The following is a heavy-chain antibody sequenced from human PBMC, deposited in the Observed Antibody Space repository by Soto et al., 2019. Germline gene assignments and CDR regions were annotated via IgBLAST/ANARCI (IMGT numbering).Heavy chain of an antibody. CDR2: ITTNGVNT. D-gene: IGHD2-21*01. V-gene: IGHV3-64*01. Sequence: EVQLVESGGGLVQPGGSLRLSCAASGFTFSSYAMHWVRQAPGKGLEYVSVITTNGVNTDYASSVKGRFTISRDNSKNTLYLQMGSLRAEDMAVYYCARRIPFGYGMDVWGQGTTVIVSS. CDR3: ARRIPFGYGMDV. CDR1: GFTFSSYA. J-gene: IGHJ6*02.